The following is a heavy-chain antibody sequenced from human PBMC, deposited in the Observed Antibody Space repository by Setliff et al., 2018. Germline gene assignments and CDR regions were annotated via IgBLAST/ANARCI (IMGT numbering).Heavy chain of an antibody. V-gene: IGHV3-30*02. J-gene: IGHJ6*04. D-gene: IGHD2-21*01. CDR2: IRYDGISK. CDR3: VKSAPMVVRGSLGV. CDR1: GFVFGSFG. Sequence: PGESLKISCAASGFVFGSFGMYWVRQAPGKGLEWVSFIRYDGISKYYADSVKGRFTISRDNSYNTLNLQMSSLRAEDTAVYYCVKSAPMVVRGSLGVWGKGTTVTVSS.